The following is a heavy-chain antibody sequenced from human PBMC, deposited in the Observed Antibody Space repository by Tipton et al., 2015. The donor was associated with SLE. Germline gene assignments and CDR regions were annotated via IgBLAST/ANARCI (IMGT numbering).Heavy chain of an antibody. D-gene: IGHD3-3*01. J-gene: IGHJ4*01. CDR1: GDSLDSFYYR. V-gene: IGHV4-39*07. CDR3: ARAFTYDYWSSYSGTPSLAYFDY. Sequence: TLSLTCSVSGDSLDSFYYRWGWIRQTPGKGLEWIGSISYNGRTYYNPSLKSRVTILFETSGGRFSLRLTSVTAADTAMYFCARAFTYDYWSSYSGTPSLAYFDYWGHGTLVTVSS. CDR2: ISYNGRT.